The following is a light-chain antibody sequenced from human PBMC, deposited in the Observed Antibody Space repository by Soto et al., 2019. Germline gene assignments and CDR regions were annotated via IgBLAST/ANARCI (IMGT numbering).Light chain of an antibody. Sequence: DIQMTQSPSTLSASLGDRVTITCRASQSISSWLAWYQQKPGQAPKLLIYDASSLESGDPSRFSGSGSGTEFTLTISSRQAGEFATYYYQQYNSYEPTCGEGTKVEIK. CDR3: QQYNSYEPT. CDR1: QSISSW. J-gene: IGKJ1*01. V-gene: IGKV1-5*01. CDR2: DAS.